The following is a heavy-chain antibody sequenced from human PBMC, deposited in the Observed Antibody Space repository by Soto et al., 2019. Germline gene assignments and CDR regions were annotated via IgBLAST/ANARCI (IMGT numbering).Heavy chain of an antibody. CDR1: GYTFTSYY. D-gene: IGHD6-13*01. J-gene: IGHJ4*02. V-gene: IGHV1-46*01. CDR2: INPSGGST. CDR3: ARRGIAAAVEADFAY. Sequence: ASVKVSCKASGYTFTSYYMHWVRQAPGQGLEWMGIINPSGGSTSYAQKFQGRVTMTRDTSTSTVYMELSSLRSEDTAVYYCARRGIAAAVEADFAYSGQGTLVTVSS.